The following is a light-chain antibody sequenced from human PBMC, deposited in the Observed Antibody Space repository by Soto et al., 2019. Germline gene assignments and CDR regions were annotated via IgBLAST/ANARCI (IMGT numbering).Light chain of an antibody. CDR1: SSDVGAYNH. CDR2: EVN. V-gene: IGLV2-8*01. CDR3: SSYAGSNRVV. Sequence: QSVLTQPPSASESPGQSVTISCTGTSSDVGAYNHVSWYQQHPGKAPKLMIYEVNKRPSGVPDRFSGSKSGNTASLTVSGLQAEDEADYYCSSYAGSNRVVFGGGTQLTVL. J-gene: IGLJ2*01.